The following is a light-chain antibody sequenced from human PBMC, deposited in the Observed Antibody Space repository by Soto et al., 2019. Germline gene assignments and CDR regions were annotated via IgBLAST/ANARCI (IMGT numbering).Light chain of an antibody. CDR2: AAS. J-gene: IGKJ5*01. CDR3: QQSYSTPIT. Sequence: DIQMTQSPSSLCASVGDRFAITCRASQSISSYLNWYQQKPGQAPKLLXYAASSLQSGVPSRFSGSGSGTDFTLTISSLPPEDFATYYCQQSYSTPITFGQGTRLEIK. CDR1: QSISSY. V-gene: IGKV1-39*01.